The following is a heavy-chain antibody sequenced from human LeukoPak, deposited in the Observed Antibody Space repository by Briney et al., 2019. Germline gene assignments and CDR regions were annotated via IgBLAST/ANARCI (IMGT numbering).Heavy chain of an antibody. CDR2: IYYSGST. J-gene: IGHJ4*02. D-gene: IGHD6-13*01. CDR3: ARRGAPAAGTEPPFDY. V-gene: IGHV4-39*01. Sequence: ASETLSLTCTVSGGSISSSSYYWGWIRQPPGKGLEWIGSIYYSGSTYYNPSLKSRVTISVDTSKNQFSLKLSSVTAADTAVYYCARRGAPAAGTEPPFDYWGQGTLVTVSS. CDR1: GGSISSSSYY.